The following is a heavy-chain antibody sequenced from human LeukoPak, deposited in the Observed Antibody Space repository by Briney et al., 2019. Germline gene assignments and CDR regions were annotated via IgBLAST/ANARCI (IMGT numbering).Heavy chain of an antibody. Sequence: PSETLSLTCTVSGGSISSGSYYWSWIRQPAGKGLEWIGRIYTSGSTNYNPSLKSRVTISVDTSKNQFSLKLSSVTAADTAVYYCARDQPYYDFWSGYFDYWGQGTLVTVSS. V-gene: IGHV4-61*02. J-gene: IGHJ4*02. D-gene: IGHD3-3*01. CDR1: GGSISSGSYY. CDR3: ARDQPYYDFWSGYFDY. CDR2: IYTSGST.